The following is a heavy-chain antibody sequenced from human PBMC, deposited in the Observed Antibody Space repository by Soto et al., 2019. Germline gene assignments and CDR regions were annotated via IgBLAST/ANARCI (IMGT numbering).Heavy chain of an antibody. Sequence: GASVKVSCKASGYTFTSYDINWVRQATGQGLEWMGWMNPNSGNTGYAQKFQGRVTMTRNTSISTAYMELSSLRSEDTAVYYCASTGRLGGYYYYGMDVWGQGTTPTVSS. CDR1: GYTFTSYD. V-gene: IGHV1-8*01. J-gene: IGHJ6*01. CDR2: MNPNSGNT. CDR3: ASTGRLGGYYYYGMDV. D-gene: IGHD3-10*01.